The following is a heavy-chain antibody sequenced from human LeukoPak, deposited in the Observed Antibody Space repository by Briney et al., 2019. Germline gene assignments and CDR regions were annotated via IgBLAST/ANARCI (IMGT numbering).Heavy chain of an antibody. CDR1: GFTFSSYG. V-gene: IGHV3-33*01. J-gene: IGHJ6*02. CDR2: IWYDGSNK. Sequence: GGSLRLSCAASGFTFSSYGMHWVRQAPGKGLEWVAVIWYDGSNKYYADSVKGRFTISRDDSKNTLYLQMNSLRAEDTAVYYCARDDYSVYYGMDVWGQGTTVTVSS. CDR3: ARDDYSVYYGMDV. D-gene: IGHD4-11*01.